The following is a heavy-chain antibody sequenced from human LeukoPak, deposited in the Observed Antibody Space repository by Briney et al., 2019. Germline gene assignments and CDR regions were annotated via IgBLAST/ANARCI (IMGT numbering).Heavy chain of an antibody. CDR2: IIPIFGTA. Sequence: VKVSCKASGGTFSSYAISWVRQAPGQGLEWMGGIIPIFGTANYAQKFQGRVTITADKSTSTAYMELSSLRSEDTAVYYCARDRADYYDSSGYYLNDAFDIWGQGTMVTVSS. CDR3: ARDRADYYDSSGYYLNDAFDI. D-gene: IGHD3-22*01. CDR1: GGTFSSYA. J-gene: IGHJ3*02. V-gene: IGHV1-69*06.